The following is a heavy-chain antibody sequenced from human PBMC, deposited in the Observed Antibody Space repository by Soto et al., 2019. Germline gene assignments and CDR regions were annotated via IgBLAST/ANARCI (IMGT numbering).Heavy chain of an antibody. Sequence: EVQLVESGGGLVQPGGSLRLSCAASGLTFSSYAMHWVRQAPGKGLEYVSAISGNGGSTYYANSVKGRFTISRDNSKNTLYLQMGSLRAEDMAVYYCARRTPGWYFDLWGRGTLGTVSS. CDR1: GLTFSSYA. V-gene: IGHV3-64*01. CDR2: ISGNGGST. J-gene: IGHJ2*01. CDR3: ARRTPGWYFDL.